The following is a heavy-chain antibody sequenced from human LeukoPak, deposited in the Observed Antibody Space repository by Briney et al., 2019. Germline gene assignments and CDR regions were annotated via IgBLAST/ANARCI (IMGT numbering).Heavy chain of an antibody. V-gene: IGHV4-59*01. CDR1: QGSLRNYY. CDR2: IYYSGNT. CDR3: ARVPTTLVTQYYFDY. Sequence: SETLSLTCTLYQGSLRNYYWSWNRQPPGKGLEWIGYIYYSGNTNYNPSLKRRVTISIDTSKNQFSLKFTSVTAADPAVYYCARVPTTLVTQYYFDYWAQGTLVTVSS. D-gene: IGHD4-23*01. J-gene: IGHJ4*02.